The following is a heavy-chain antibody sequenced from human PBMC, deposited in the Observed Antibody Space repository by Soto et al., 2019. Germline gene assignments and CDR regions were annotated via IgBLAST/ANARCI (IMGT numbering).Heavy chain of an antibody. Sequence: QVQLVESGGGVVQPGRSLSLSCAASGFTFSTYAMHWVRQAPGKGLEWVALISYDGNNEYYADSVKGRFTISRDNSKNTLYLQMNSLRAEDTAVYYCGRDSDYWGQGTLVTVSS. J-gene: IGHJ4*02. CDR3: GRDSDY. CDR2: ISYDGNNE. V-gene: IGHV3-30-3*01. CDR1: GFTFSTYA.